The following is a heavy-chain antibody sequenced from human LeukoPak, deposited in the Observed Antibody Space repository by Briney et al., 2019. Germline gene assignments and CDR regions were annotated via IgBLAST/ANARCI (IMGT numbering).Heavy chain of an antibody. CDR1: GFTVSNNY. CDR2: IYSRGST. CDR3: ARDYYGP. V-gene: IGHV3-66*03. Sequence: GGSLRLSCAASGFTVSNNYMRWVRQAPGKGLEWVSSIYSRGSTSYIDSVKDRFTISRDNSKNTLFLQMNSLRVEDTAVYYCARDYYGPWGQGTLVTVSS. J-gene: IGHJ5*02. D-gene: IGHD3-22*01.